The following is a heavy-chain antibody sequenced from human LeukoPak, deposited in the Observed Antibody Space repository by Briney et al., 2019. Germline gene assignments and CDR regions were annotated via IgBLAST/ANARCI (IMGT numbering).Heavy chain of an antibody. CDR1: GFTFKNYA. Sequence: GGSLRLSCAASGFTFKNYAMSWVRQAPGKGLEWVLGISASGGSAYYADPVKGRFTISRDNSNNMVYLNMNNLRADDTAVYYCAKGGDVVLVAATSNYLDVWVKGTTVTVSS. CDR3: AKGGDVVLVAATSNYLDV. D-gene: IGHD2-15*01. V-gene: IGHV3-23*01. J-gene: IGHJ6*03. CDR2: ISASGGSA.